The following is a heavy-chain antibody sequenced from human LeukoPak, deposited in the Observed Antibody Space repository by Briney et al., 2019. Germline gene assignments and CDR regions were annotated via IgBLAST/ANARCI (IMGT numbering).Heavy chain of an antibody. D-gene: IGHD3-10*01. CDR1: GYTFTGYY. CDR3: ARDSAQLLWFGELFRHYYYYMDV. Sequence: ASVKASCKASGYTFTGYYMHWVRQAPGQGLEWMGWINPNSGGTNYAQKFQGRVTMTRDTSISTAYMELSRLRSDDTAVYYCARDSAQLLWFGELFRHYYYYMDVWGKGTTVTISS. V-gene: IGHV1-2*02. CDR2: INPNSGGT. J-gene: IGHJ6*03.